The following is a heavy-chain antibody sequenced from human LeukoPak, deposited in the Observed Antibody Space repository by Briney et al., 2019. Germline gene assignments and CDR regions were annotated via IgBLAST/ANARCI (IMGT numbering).Heavy chain of an antibody. J-gene: IGHJ6*02. CDR3: ARGPVSSHGMDV. V-gene: IGHV1-8*01. Sequence: ASVKVSCKASGYTFTSYDINWVRRATGQRLEWMGFKNPNSGRTGFAQKFQGRFTMTTDTSISTAYMELSSLTSEDTAVYYCARGPVSSHGMDVWGQGTTVTVSS. CDR1: GYTFTSYD. CDR2: KNPNSGRT.